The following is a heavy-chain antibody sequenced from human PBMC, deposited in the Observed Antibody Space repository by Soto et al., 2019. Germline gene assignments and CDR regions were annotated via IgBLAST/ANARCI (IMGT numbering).Heavy chain of an antibody. CDR2: IIPIFGTA. CDR1: GGTFSSYA. CDR3: ASVETQRYYYGMDV. J-gene: IGHJ6*02. Sequence: GASVKVSCKASGGTFSSYAISWVRQAPGQGLEWMGGIIPIFGTADYAQKFQGRVTITADESTSTAYMELSCLRSEDTAVYYCASVETQRYYYGMDVWGQGTTVTVSS. D-gene: IGHD2-15*01. V-gene: IGHV1-69*13.